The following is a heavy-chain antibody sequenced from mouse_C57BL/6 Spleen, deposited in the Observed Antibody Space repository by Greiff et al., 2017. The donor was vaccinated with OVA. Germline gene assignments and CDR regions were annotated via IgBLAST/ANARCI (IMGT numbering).Heavy chain of an antibody. Sequence: VQLQQSGPELVKPGDSVKISCKASGYSFTGYFMNWVMQSHGKSLEWIGRINPYNGDTFYNQKFKGKATLTVDKSSSTAHMELRSLTSEDSAVYYCARGDYRSAWFAYWGQGTLVTVSA. CDR2: INPYNGDT. J-gene: IGHJ3*01. V-gene: IGHV1-20*01. CDR3: ARGDYRSAWFAY. CDR1: GYSFTGYF. D-gene: IGHD2-4*01.